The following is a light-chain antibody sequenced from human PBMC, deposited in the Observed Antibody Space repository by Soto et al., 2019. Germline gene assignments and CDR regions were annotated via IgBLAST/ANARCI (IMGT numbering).Light chain of an antibody. CDR2: EVT. Sequence: QSVLTQPASVSGSPGQSITISCTGTSSDIGGYNYVSWYQQHPGEAPKLVIYEVTNRPSGVSNRFSGSKSGNTAYLTISGLQGDDEADYYCCSKTSTITYVFGSGTRSPS. J-gene: IGLJ1*01. V-gene: IGLV2-14*01. CDR3: CSKTSTITYV. CDR1: SSDIGGYNY.